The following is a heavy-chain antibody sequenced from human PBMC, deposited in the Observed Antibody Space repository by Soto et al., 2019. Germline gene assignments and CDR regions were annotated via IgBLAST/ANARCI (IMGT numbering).Heavy chain of an antibody. J-gene: IGHJ6*03. CDR3: AREDQLGPGYYMDV. D-gene: IGHD2-2*01. Sequence: SETLSLTCAVYGGSFSGYYWSWIRQPPGKGLEWIGEINHSGSTNYNPSLKSRVTVSVDTSKNQFSLKLSSVTAADTAVYYCAREDQLGPGYYMDVWGKGTTVTVSS. CDR2: INHSGST. CDR1: GGSFSGYY. V-gene: IGHV4-34*01.